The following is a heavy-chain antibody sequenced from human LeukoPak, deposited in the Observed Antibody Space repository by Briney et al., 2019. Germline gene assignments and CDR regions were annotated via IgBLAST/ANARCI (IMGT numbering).Heavy chain of an antibody. D-gene: IGHD2-2*02. J-gene: IGHJ5*02. CDR3: ARLLGYCSSTSCYTAWFDP. Sequence: GESLKISCKGSGYRFTSYWIGWVRQMPGKGLGWMGIIYPGDSDTRYSPSFQGQVTISADKYISTAYLQWSSLKASDTAMYYCARLLGYCSSTSCYTAWFDPWGQGTLVTVSS. CDR1: GYRFTSYW. CDR2: IYPGDSDT. V-gene: IGHV5-51*01.